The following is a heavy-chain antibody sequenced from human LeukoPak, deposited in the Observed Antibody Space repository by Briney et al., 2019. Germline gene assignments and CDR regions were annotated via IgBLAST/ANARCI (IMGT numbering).Heavy chain of an antibody. D-gene: IGHD3-22*01. CDR1: GGSFSDYY. CDR2: INHSGST. Sequence: SETLSLTCAVYGGSFSDYYWSWIRQPPGKGLEWIGEINHSGSTNYNPSLKSRVTISVDTSKNQFSLKLSSVTAADTAVYYCARLSYPNSSGYPDYWGQGTLVTVSS. CDR3: ARLSYPNSSGYPDY. V-gene: IGHV4-34*01. J-gene: IGHJ4*02.